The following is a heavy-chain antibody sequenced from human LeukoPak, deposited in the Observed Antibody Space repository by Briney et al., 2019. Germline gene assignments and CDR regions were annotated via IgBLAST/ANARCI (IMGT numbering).Heavy chain of an antibody. CDR3: ARAVVTTTALDY. D-gene: IGHD3-22*01. Sequence: SQTLSLTCAVSGGSISSGGYSWSWIRQPPGKGLEWIGYIYHSGSTYYNPSLKSRVTISVDTSKNQFSLRLTSVTAADTAVYYCARAVVTTTALDYWGQGTLVTVSS. V-gene: IGHV4-30-2*01. CDR1: GGSISSGGYS. CDR2: IYHSGST. J-gene: IGHJ4*02.